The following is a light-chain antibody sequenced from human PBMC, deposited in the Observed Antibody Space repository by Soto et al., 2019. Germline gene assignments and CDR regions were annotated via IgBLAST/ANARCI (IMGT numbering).Light chain of an antibody. J-gene: IGLJ2*01. CDR1: NIGTKS. CDR2: YGS. CDR3: QVWDTDSNHVV. Sequence: SYELTQPPSVSVAPGMTARITCGGNNIGTKSVHWSQQKPGQAPILAISYGSDRPSGIPERFSGSNSGDTATLTISRVEAGDEADYYCQVWDTDSNHVVFGGGTKLTVL. V-gene: IGLV3-21*04.